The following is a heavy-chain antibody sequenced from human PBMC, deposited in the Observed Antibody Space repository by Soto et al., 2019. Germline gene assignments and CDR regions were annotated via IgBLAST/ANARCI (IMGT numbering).Heavy chain of an antibody. V-gene: IGHV2-5*02. Sequence: QITLKESGPTLVKPTQTLTLTCTFSGFSLSTRGVGVAWIRQPPGKALEWLAIISWDDDDRYSPALRTRLTVTKDTSKNQVVLTVPNMDPADTATYFWVHRLRGSSWVFDYWGQGILVTVSS. D-gene: IGHD6-13*01. J-gene: IGHJ4*02. CDR2: ISWDDDD. CDR1: GFSLSTRGVG. CDR3: VHRLRGSSWVFDY.